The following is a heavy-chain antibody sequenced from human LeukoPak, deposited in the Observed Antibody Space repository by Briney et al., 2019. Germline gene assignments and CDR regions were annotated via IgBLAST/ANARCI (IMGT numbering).Heavy chain of an antibody. J-gene: IGHJ4*02. V-gene: IGHV4-59*01. Sequence: SETLSLTCTVSGGSISSYYWSWIRQPPAQGLEWIGYIYYSGSTTYNPSLKSRVTISVDTSKNQFSLKLNSVTAADTAMCYCARGFAYGDTGSFDYWGQGTLVTVSS. D-gene: IGHD4-17*01. CDR1: GGSISSYY. CDR3: ARGFAYGDTGSFDY. CDR2: IYYSGST.